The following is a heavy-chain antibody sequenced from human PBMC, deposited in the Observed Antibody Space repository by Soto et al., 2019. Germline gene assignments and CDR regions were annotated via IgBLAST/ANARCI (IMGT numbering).Heavy chain of an antibody. V-gene: IGHV4-4*07. CDR2: KHPSGTT. D-gene: IGHD3-16*01. Sequence: QVQLQESGPGLVKPSETLSLTCTVSGGSISGYYWTWIRQPAGKGLEWIGRKHPSGTTNYNPSLKRRVTMSIDTATNLFSLNLSSVTAADTAVYYCARGGEFYVLDVWGQGTTVAVSS. CDR1: GGSISGYY. CDR3: ARGGEFYVLDV. J-gene: IGHJ6*02.